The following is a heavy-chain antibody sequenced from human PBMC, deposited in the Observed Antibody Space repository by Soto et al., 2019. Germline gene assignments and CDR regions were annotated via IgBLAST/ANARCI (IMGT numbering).Heavy chain of an antibody. D-gene: IGHD6-19*01. CDR1: GGSISSSSYY. CDR2: IYYSGST. V-gene: IGHV4-39*01. CDR3: ARGFQLALAGPFDY. Sequence: SETLSLTCTVSGGSISSSSYYWGWIRQPPGKGLEWIGSIYYSGSTYYNPSLKSRVTISVDTSKNQFSLKLSSVTAADTAVYYCARGFQLALAGPFDYWGQGTLVTLSS. J-gene: IGHJ4*02.